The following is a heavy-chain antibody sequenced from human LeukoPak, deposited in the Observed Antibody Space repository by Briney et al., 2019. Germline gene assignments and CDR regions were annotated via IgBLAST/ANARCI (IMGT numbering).Heavy chain of an antibody. D-gene: IGHD3-22*01. Sequence: GGSLRLSCAASGFTFSSYAMSWVRQAPGKGLEWVSAISSSGGSTYYADSVKGRFTISRDNSKNTLYLQMNSLRAEDTAVYYCAKDAAGSYYDSSGCYPFDYWGQGTLVTVSS. CDR3: AKDAAGSYYDSSGCYPFDY. V-gene: IGHV3-23*01. J-gene: IGHJ4*02. CDR1: GFTFSSYA. CDR2: ISSSGGST.